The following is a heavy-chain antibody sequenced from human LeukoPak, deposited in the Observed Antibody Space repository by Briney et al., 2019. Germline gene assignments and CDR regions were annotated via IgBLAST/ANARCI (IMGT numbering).Heavy chain of an antibody. D-gene: IGHD6-13*01. V-gene: IGHV3-23*01. CDR3: AKRSSSWYGYFQH. CDR2: IVGSGGST. Sequence: GRSLRLSCAASGFTFDDYAMHWVRQAPGKGLEWASAIVGSGGSTYYADSVKGRFTISRDNSKNTLYLQMNSLRAEDTAVYYCAKRSSSWYGYFQHWGQGTLVTVSS. J-gene: IGHJ1*01. CDR1: GFTFDDYA.